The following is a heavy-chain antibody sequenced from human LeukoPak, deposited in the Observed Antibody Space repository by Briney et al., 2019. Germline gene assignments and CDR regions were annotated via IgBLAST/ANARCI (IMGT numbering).Heavy chain of an antibody. CDR3: ARGNPLYYYYYMDV. CDR2: TYYRSKWYN. J-gene: IGHJ6*03. Sequence: SQTLPLTCAISGDSVSINSAAWNWIRQSPSRGLECLGKTYYRSKWYNDYAVSVKSRITINPDTSKNQFSLQLNSVTPEDTAVYYCARGNPLYYYYYMDVWGKGTTVTVSS. D-gene: IGHD1-14*01. V-gene: IGHV6-1*01. CDR1: GDSVSINSAA.